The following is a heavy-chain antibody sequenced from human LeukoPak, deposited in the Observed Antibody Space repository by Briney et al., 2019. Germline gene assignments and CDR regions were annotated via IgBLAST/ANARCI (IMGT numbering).Heavy chain of an antibody. Sequence: ASVKLSCTASGYTFTSYGISWVRQAPGQGLEWMGWISAYNGNTNYAQKLQGRVTMTTDTSTSTAYMELRSLRSDDTAVYYCARASYDRYYYDSSGYYFDFDYWGQGTLVTVSS. D-gene: IGHD3-22*01. CDR2: ISAYNGNT. CDR3: ARASYDRYYYDSSGYYFDFDY. J-gene: IGHJ4*02. CDR1: GYTFTSYG. V-gene: IGHV1-18*01.